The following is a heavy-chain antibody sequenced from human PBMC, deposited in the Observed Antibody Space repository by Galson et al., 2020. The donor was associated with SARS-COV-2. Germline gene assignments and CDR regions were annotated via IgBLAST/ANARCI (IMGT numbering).Heavy chain of an antibody. V-gene: IGHV3-30-3*01. CDR3: ARDGRGSSRTGYYYYGRDV. J-gene: IGHJ6*02. D-gene: IGHD6-13*01. Sequence: SLKIPCPASGFPFRTYPLHWVRPAPRKGLEGVAAISYHGSNQYYAHSVKGQFTISRDNSKNTLYLQMNSLRAEDTAVYYCARDGRGSSRTGYYYYGRDVWCQGTTVTVSS. CDR2: ISYHGSNQ. CDR1: GFPFRTYP.